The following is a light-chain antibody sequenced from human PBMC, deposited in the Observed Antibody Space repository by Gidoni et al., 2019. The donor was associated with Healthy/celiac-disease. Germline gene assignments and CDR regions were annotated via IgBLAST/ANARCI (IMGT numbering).Light chain of an antibody. CDR3: QQYCSTPPGT. Sequence: DTVMTQSPDSLAVFPGATATINSKSSQSVLYSSNNKNYLAWYQQKPGQPPRLLIYGASTRESGVPDRFSGSGSGTDFTLTISSLQAEDVAVYYCQQYCSTPPGTFGQGTKVEIK. J-gene: IGKJ1*01. V-gene: IGKV4-1*01. CDR1: QSVLYSSNNKNY. CDR2: GAS.